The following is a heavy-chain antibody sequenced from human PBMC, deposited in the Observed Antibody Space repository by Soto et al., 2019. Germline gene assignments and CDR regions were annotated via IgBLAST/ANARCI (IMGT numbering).Heavy chain of an antibody. Sequence: GGSLRLSCAASGFTFSNYAMHWVRQAPGKGLEWVALTSYDGNNEFYTDSVKGRFTISRDNSKNTLFLQMNSPRPEDTAVYYCAKDKGVFNWATSYFDYWGQGALVTVSS. CDR1: GFTFSNYA. CDR3: AKDKGVFNWATSYFDY. D-gene: IGHD1-1*01. CDR2: TSYDGNNE. V-gene: IGHV3-30*18. J-gene: IGHJ4*02.